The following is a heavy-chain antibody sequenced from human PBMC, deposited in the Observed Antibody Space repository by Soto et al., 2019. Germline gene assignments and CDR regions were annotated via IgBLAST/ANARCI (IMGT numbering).Heavy chain of an antibody. D-gene: IGHD4-17*01. CDR3: ATGVDYGDYEGFDF. CDR1: GYTFMAYK. V-gene: IGHV1-2*04. CDR2: VDPNGGGT. Sequence: ASLKVSCKTSGYTFMAYKLHWVRQPPGQGLVWMGWVDPNGGGTNSAQKFQGSVTMTRDTSITTAYLELSRLTPNDTATYFCATGVDYGDYEGFDFWG. J-gene: IGHJ4*01.